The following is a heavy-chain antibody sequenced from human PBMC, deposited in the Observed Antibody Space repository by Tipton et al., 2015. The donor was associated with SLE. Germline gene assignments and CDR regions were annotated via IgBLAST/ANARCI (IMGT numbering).Heavy chain of an antibody. CDR3: ARHRVGATYYFDY. D-gene: IGHD1-26*01. V-gene: IGHV4-39*01. CDR2: IFYSGST. J-gene: IGHJ4*02. CDR1: GDSISSRSYH. Sequence: TLSLTCTVSGDSISSRSYHWGWIRQPPGKGLEWIGSIFYSGSTSYNPSLKSRVTISVDTSKHQFSLNLTSVTAADTAVYYCARHRVGATYYFDYWGQGTLVTVSS.